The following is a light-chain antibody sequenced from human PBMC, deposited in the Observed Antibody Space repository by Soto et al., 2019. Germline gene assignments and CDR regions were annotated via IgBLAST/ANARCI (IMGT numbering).Light chain of an antibody. J-gene: IGLJ1*01. CDR2: DVN. CDR3: CSYTSTSTYV. V-gene: IGLV2-14*03. Sequence: QSALNQPASVSGSPGQSISISCPGTSSDVGGAYNYVSWYQHHPDKAPKLVIFDVNNRPSGVSNRFSGSKSGNTASLTISGLQAEDEADYYCCSYTSTSTYVFGTGTKVTVL. CDR1: SSDVGGAYNY.